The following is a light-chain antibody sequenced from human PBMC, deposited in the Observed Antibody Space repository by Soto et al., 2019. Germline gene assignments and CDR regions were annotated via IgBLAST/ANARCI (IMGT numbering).Light chain of an antibody. V-gene: IGKV3-20*01. Sequence: DIVLTHSPGTLSLSPGERATLSCRASQSVSSSYLAWYQQKPGQAPRLLIYGASSRATGIPDRFSGSGSGTDFTLTISRLEPEDFAVYYCQQYGSSPLTFGGGTKGISN. CDR1: QSVSSSY. J-gene: IGKJ4*01. CDR2: GAS. CDR3: QQYGSSPLT.